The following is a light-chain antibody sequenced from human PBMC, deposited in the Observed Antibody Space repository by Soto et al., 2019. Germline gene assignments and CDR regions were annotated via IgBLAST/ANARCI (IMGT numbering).Light chain of an antibody. V-gene: IGKV3-15*01. CDR1: QSVSSN. CDR2: GAS. Sequence: EIVMTQSPVTLSVSPGERVTLSCRASQSVSSNLAWYQQKPGQAPRLLIYGASTRATGIPARFSGSGSGTEFTLTISSLQSEDFAVYYCQQYNNWPGWALGQGTKVE. J-gene: IGKJ1*01. CDR3: QQYNNWPGWA.